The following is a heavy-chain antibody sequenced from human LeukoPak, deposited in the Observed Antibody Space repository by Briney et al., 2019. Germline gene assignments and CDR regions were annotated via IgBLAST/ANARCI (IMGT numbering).Heavy chain of an antibody. CDR3: AKGPEKWELLSDFDY. Sequence: QPGRSLRLSCAASGFTFSSYGMHWVGQAPGKGLEGGAVIWYDGSNKYYADSVKGRFTISRDNSNNTLYLHMNSLRAEDTAVYYCAKGPEKWELLSDFDYWGQATLVTDSS. CDR2: IWYDGSNK. J-gene: IGHJ4*02. V-gene: IGHV3-33*06. CDR1: GFTFSSYG. D-gene: IGHD1-26*01.